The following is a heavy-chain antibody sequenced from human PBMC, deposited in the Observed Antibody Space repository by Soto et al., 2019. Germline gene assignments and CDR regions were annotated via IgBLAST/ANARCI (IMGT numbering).Heavy chain of an antibody. CDR1: GYTFTSYG. CDR2: INPNSGGT. V-gene: IGHV1-2*04. Sequence: GASVKVSCKASGYTFTSYGISWVRQAPGQGLEWMGWINPNSGGTNYAQQFQGWVTMTRDTSISTAYMDLNRLRSDDTAVYYCARGRRDYSGYYGYYFDYWGQGTLVTVSS. CDR3: ARGRRDYSGYYGYYFDY. D-gene: IGHD3-22*01. J-gene: IGHJ4*02.